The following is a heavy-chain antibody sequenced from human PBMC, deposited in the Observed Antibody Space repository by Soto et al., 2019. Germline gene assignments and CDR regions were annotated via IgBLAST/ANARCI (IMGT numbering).Heavy chain of an antibody. Sequence: SETLSLTCTVSGDSIISSDFYWGWVRQPPWKGLEWIGSIFYLGSSYYNPSLKSRVTMSVDTSKNQFSLRLRSVTAADTALYFCARHSLALRKNNWFDPWGQGXMVTVYS. V-gene: IGHV4-39*01. CDR1: GDSIISSDFY. J-gene: IGHJ5*02. CDR2: IFYLGSS. CDR3: ARHSLALRKNNWFDP. D-gene: IGHD3-3*02.